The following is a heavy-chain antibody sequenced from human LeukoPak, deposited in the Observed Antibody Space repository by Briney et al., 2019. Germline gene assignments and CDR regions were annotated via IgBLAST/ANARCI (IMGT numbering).Heavy chain of an antibody. D-gene: IGHD2-8*01. J-gene: IGHJ4*02. CDR2: IYTSGST. CDR3: ARDPRYCTNGVCYSRHDY. V-gene: IGHV4-4*07. Sequence: PSETLSLTCTVSGGSISSYYWSWIRQPARKGLEWIGRIYTSGSTNYNPSLKSRVTMSVDTSKNQFSLKLSSVTAADTAVYYCARDPRYCTNGVCYSRHDYWGQGTLVTVSS. CDR1: GGSISSYY.